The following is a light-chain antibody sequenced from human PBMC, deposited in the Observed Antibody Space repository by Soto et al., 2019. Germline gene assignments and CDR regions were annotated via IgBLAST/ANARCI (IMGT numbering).Light chain of an antibody. Sequence: EIVLTQSPGTLSLSPGERATLSCRASQSVSGSYLAWYQQKPGQAPRLLIYGASSRATGIPDRFSGSGSGTDFTLTISRLEPEDFVVYYCQQYRTFGQGTKVEIK. CDR3: QQYRT. J-gene: IGKJ1*01. V-gene: IGKV3-20*01. CDR2: GAS. CDR1: QSVSGSY.